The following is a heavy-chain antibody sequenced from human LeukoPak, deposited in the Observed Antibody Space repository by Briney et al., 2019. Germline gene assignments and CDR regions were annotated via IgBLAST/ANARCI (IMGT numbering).Heavy chain of an antibody. CDR3: GSGSYYFDY. CDR2: IYYSGST. V-gene: IGHV4-59*08. CDR1: GGSISSYY. D-gene: IGHD3-10*01. Sequence: SETLSLTCTVSGGSISSYYWSWIRQPPGKGLEWIGYIYYSGSTKYNPSLKSRVTISVDTSKNQFSLKLSSVTAADTAVYYCGSGSYYFDYWGQGTLVTVST. J-gene: IGHJ4*02.